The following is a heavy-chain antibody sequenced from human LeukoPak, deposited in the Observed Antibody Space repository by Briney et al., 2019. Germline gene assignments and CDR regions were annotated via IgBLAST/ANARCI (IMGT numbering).Heavy chain of an antibody. D-gene: IGHD6-13*01. CDR3: ARGIHSGKRVPCWFDP. CDR1: GFTFSSYE. Sequence: PGGSLRLSCAASGFTFSSYEMNWVRQAPGKGLEWVSYISSSGSTIYYADSVKGRFTISRDNAKNSLYLQMNSLRAEDTAVYYCARGIHSGKRVPCWFDPWGQGTLVTVSS. CDR2: ISSSGSTI. V-gene: IGHV3-48*03. J-gene: IGHJ5*02.